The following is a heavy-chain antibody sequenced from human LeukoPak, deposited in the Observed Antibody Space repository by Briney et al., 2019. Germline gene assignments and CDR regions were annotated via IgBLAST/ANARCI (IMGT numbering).Heavy chain of an antibody. V-gene: IGHV3-23*01. Sequence: GGSLRLSCAASGFTFSSYAMSWVRQAPGKGLEWVSAISGGGDSTYYADSVKGRFTISRDNSKNTLYLQTNSPRAEDTAMYYCAKEFPSSSLLTIQHWGQGTLVTVSS. J-gene: IGHJ1*01. CDR3: AKEFPSSSLLTIQH. CDR2: ISGGGDST. D-gene: IGHD2-2*01. CDR1: GFTFSSYA.